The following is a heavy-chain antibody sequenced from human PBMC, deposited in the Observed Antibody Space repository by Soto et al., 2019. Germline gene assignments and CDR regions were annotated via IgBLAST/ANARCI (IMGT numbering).Heavy chain of an antibody. Sequence: QVQLQQWSAGLLKPSETLSLTCAAYGGSFSGYYWSGIRQPPGKGLEWIGEINHSGSNNYNPSLKSRVTISVHTAKNQFSLKLSSVTAADTAVYYCARKSVRNYYDSSGYFVPWGQGILVTVSS. CDR3: ARKSVRNYYDSSGYFVP. J-gene: IGHJ5*02. V-gene: IGHV4-34*01. CDR1: GGSFSGYY. CDR2: INHSGSN. D-gene: IGHD3-22*01.